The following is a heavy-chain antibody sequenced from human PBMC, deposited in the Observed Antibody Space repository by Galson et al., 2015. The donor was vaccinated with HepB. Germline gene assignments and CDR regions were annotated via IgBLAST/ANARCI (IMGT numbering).Heavy chain of an antibody. Sequence: SLRLSCAASEFNFSTYAMHWLRQAPGKGLEWVAVISFDGNNRFYADSVKGRFTISRDNSKNTLFLEVNSLRPEDTAVYYCARDSPRPYGSGSYYYYFDYWGQGTLVTVSS. CDR2: ISFDGNNR. J-gene: IGHJ4*02. CDR3: ARDSPRPYGSGSYYYYFDY. CDR1: EFNFSTYA. V-gene: IGHV3-30-3*01. D-gene: IGHD3-10*01.